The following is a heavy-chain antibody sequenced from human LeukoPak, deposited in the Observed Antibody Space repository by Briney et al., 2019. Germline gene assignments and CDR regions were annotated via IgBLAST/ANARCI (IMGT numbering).Heavy chain of an antibody. CDR1: RFTFSSYA. J-gene: IGHJ4*02. V-gene: IGHV3-23*01. D-gene: IGHD5-12*01. Sequence: GGSLRLSCAASRFTFSSYAMSWVRQAPGKGLEWVSSSSGSDGSAYYADSVKGRFTISRDTSRNSLYLRMHSLRPEDTAVYYCAKDVEATITSGGYCFDHWGQGALVTVSS. CDR2: SSGSDGSA. CDR3: AKDVEATITSGGYCFDH.